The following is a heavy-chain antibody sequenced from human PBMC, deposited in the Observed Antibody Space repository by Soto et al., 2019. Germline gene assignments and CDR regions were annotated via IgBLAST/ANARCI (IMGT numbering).Heavy chain of an antibody. Sequence: QVQLVQSGAEVKKPGSSGKVSCKASGGTFSSYTISWARQAPGHGLEWLGRILPILGIANYAQKFQGRVTITADKSTITAYMELSSLRSEDTAVYYGAREGCSGGSCYSIFDYWGQGTLVTVSS. CDR1: GGTFSSYT. V-gene: IGHV1-69*08. D-gene: IGHD2-15*01. CDR2: ILPILGIA. CDR3: AREGCSGGSCYSIFDY. J-gene: IGHJ4*02.